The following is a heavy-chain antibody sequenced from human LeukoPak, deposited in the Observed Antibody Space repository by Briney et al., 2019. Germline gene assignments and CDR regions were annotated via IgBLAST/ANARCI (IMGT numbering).Heavy chain of an antibody. Sequence: GGSLRLSCAASGFSVSLNYMNWVRQAPGKGLEWVSILYSGSDTYYADSVKGRFTISRDSSKNMLFVHMNSLRAEDTAVYYCARVGDHFHWYLDLWGRGTLVTVSS. J-gene: IGHJ2*01. CDR2: LYSGSDT. V-gene: IGHV3-53*01. CDR1: GFSVSLNY. CDR3: ARVGDHFHWYLDL. D-gene: IGHD3-3*02.